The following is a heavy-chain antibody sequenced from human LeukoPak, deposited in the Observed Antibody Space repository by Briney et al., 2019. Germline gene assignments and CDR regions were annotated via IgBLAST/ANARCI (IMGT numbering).Heavy chain of an antibody. CDR3: ARGYCSGGSCYSVSLDY. V-gene: IGHV1-69*01. CDR2: ITPIFGTA. Sequence: GASVKVSCKASGGTFSSYTISWVRQTPGQGLEWMGGITPIFGTANYAQKFQGRVTITADESTSTAYMELSSLRSEDTAVYYCARGYCSGGSCYSVSLDYWGQGPLVTVPS. D-gene: IGHD2-15*01. J-gene: IGHJ4*02. CDR1: GGTFSSYT.